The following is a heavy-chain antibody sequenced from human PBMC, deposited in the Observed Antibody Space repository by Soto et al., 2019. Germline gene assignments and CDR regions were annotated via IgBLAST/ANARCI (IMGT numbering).Heavy chain of an antibody. D-gene: IGHD3-9*01. Sequence: PSETLSLTCTVSGGSFRSSSYYWGWIRQPPGKGLEWIGTIYYSGSTYYNPSLKSRVTISVNTSKNQFSLKLSSVTAADTSVYYCAGQSTYYDILTGYSPRRYFDYWGQGTLVTVPQ. V-gene: IGHV4-39*01. CDR3: AGQSTYYDILTGYSPRRYFDY. CDR2: IYYSGST. J-gene: IGHJ4*02. CDR1: GGSFRSSSYY.